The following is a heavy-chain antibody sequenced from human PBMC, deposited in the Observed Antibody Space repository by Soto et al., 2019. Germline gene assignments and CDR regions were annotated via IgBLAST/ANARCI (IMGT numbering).Heavy chain of an antibody. CDR3: ASRTGDYYDSSGYYYYGMDV. J-gene: IGHJ6*02. V-gene: IGHV4-4*02. D-gene: IGHD3-22*01. CDR1: GGSISSSNW. Sequence: TLSLTCAVSGGSISSSNWWSWVRQPPGKGLEWIGEIYHSGSTNYNPSLKSRVTISVDKSKNQFSLKLSSVTAADTAVYYCASRTGDYYDSSGYYYYGMDVWGQGTTVTVSS. CDR2: IYHSGST.